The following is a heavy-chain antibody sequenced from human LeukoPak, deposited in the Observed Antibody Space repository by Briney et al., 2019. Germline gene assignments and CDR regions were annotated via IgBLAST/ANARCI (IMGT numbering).Heavy chain of an antibody. V-gene: IGHV4-30-4*07. CDR3: ARGLDANDWSDTFDI. D-gene: IGHD3/OR15-3a*01. CDR2: IYYSGNT. Sequence: SETLSLTCAVSGGSICSGVYSWSWIRQPPGKGLEWIGYIYYSGNTYYNPSLKSRVTISVDTSKNQFSLKLSSVTAADTAVYFCARGLDANDWSDTFDIWGQGTMVTVSS. J-gene: IGHJ3*02. CDR1: GGSICSGVYS.